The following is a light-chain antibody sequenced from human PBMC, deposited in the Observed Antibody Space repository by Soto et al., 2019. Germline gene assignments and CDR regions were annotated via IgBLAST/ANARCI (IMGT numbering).Light chain of an antibody. CDR1: QSVSSSY. CDR3: HQYGSSPFT. V-gene: IGKV3-20*01. Sequence: EIVLTQSPGTLSLSPGERATLSCRASQSVSSSYVAWYQQKPGQAPRLLIYGASSRATGIPNRFSGSGSGTDFTLTISMLEPEDFVVYYCHQYGSSPFTFGPGTKVDIK. J-gene: IGKJ3*01. CDR2: GAS.